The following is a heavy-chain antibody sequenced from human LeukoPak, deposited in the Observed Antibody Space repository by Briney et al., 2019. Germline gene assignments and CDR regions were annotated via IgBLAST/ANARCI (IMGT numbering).Heavy chain of an antibody. V-gene: IGHV4-4*07. D-gene: IGHD6-13*01. Sequence: SETLSLTCTVSGGSISSDYWSWIRQPAGMGLEWIGRIYTSGSTNYNPSLKSRVTMSVDTSKNQFSLNLRSVTAADTAVYYCAKGDPFRAGWFDPWGQGILVTVSS. J-gene: IGHJ5*02. CDR3: AKGDPFRAGWFDP. CDR2: IYTSGST. CDR1: GGSISSDY.